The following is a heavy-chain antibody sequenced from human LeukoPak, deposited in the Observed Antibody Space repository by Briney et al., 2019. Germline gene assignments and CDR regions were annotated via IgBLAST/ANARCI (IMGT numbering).Heavy chain of an antibody. Sequence: ASVKVSCKASGYTFTGYHMHWVRQAPGQGLEWMGWINPNSGASKNTQKFQGGVTMTRDTSISTAYMELVGLRFDDTAVYYCASHASGSYFAFHIWGQGTLVTVSS. D-gene: IGHD3-10*01. CDR2: INPNSGAS. CDR1: GYTFTGYH. CDR3: ASHASGSYFAFHI. V-gene: IGHV1-2*02. J-gene: IGHJ3*02.